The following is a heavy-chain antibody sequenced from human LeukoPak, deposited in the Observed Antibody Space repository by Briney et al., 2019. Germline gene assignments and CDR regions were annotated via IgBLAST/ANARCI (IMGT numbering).Heavy chain of an antibody. V-gene: IGHV3-23*01. CDR3: AKWGDYDVLTGYYVSDF. D-gene: IGHD3-9*01. CDR2: ISGRSNNT. CDR1: GFIFSNYA. J-gene: IGHJ4*02. Sequence: PGGSLRPSCAASGFIFSNYAMYWVRQAPGKGLEWVSAISGRSNNTYYADSAKGRFTISRDSSKNTLYLQMNSLRADDTAVYYCAKWGDYDVLTGYYVSDFWGQGTLVTVSS.